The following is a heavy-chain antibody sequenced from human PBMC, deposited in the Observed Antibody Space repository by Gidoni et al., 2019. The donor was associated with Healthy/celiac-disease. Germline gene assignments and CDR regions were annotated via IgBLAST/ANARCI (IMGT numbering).Heavy chain of an antibody. V-gene: IGHV3-23*04. CDR1: GFTFSSHA. Sequence: EVQLVESGGGLVQPGGSLRHSCAAPGFTFSSHAMSWVRQAPGKGLEWVSAISGSGGSTYYADSVKGRFTISRDNSKNTLYLQMNSLRAEDTAVYYCAKDSRAAANYYYYYMDVWGKGTTVTVS. CDR3: AKDSRAAANYYYYYMDV. CDR2: ISGSGGST. D-gene: IGHD2-2*01. J-gene: IGHJ6*03.